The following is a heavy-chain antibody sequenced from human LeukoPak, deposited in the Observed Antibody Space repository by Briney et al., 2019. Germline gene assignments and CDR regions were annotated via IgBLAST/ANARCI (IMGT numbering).Heavy chain of an antibody. J-gene: IGHJ4*02. CDR2: ISWNSGSI. Sequence: AGGSLRLSCAASGFTFDDYAMHWVRQAPGKGLEWVSGISWNSGSIGCADSVKGRFTISRDNAKNSLYLQMNSLRAEDTALYYCAKDGPAGAYYFDYWGQGTLVTVSS. V-gene: IGHV3-9*01. CDR3: AKDGPAGAYYFDY. D-gene: IGHD6-13*01. CDR1: GFTFDDYA.